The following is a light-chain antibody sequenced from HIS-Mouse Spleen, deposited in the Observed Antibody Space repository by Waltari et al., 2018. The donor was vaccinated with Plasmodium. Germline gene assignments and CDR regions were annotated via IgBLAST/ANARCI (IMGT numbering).Light chain of an antibody. CDR1: SLPKKY. CDR2: EDS. CDR3: YSTDSSGNHRV. Sequence: SYELPQPPSASVSPGQTARNTCSGDSLPKKYASWYQQKSGQAPGLVSYEDSKRPSGIPERFSGSSSGTMATLTISGAQVEDEADYYCYSTDSSGNHRVFGGGTKLTVL. J-gene: IGLJ3*02. V-gene: IGLV3-10*01.